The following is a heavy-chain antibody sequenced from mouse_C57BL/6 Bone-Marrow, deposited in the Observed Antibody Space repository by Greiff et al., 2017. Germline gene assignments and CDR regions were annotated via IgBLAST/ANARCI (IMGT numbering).Heavy chain of an antibody. J-gene: IGHJ4*01. CDR2: IHPNSGST. CDR1: GYTFTSYW. CDR3: AIAYYSNSYYDMDY. V-gene: IGHV1-64*01. D-gene: IGHD2-5*01. Sequence: VQLQQSGAELVKPGASVKLSCKASGYTFTSYWMHWVKQRPGQGLEWIGMIHPNSGSTNYNEKFKSKATLTVDKSSSTAYMQLSSLTSEDSAVYYCAIAYYSNSYYDMDYWGQGTSVTVSS.